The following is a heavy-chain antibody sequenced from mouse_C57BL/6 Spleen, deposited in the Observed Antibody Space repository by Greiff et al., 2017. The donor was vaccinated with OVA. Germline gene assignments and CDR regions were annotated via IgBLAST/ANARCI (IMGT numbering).Heavy chain of an antibody. CDR2: IYPGSGNT. V-gene: IGHV1-76*01. Sequence: QVQLQQSGAELVRPGASVKLSCKASGYTFTDYYINWVKQRPGQGLEWIARIYPGSGNTYYNEKFKGKATLTAEKSSSTSYMQLSSLTSEDSAVYFCASARRRYAMDDWGQGTPVTVSS. CDR3: ASARRRYAMDD. J-gene: IGHJ4*01. CDR1: GYTFTDYY.